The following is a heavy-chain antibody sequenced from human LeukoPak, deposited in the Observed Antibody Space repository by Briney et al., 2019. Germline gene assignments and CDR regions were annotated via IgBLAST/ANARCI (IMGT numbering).Heavy chain of an antibody. Sequence: ASVKVSCNVSGYTLTELSMHWVRQAPGKGLEWMGGFDPEDGETIYAQKFQGRVTMTEDTSTDTAYMELSSLRSEDTAVYYCATSLSYYDSSGYGAFDIWGQGTMVTVSS. V-gene: IGHV1-24*01. J-gene: IGHJ3*02. CDR2: FDPEDGET. D-gene: IGHD3-22*01. CDR3: ATSLSYYDSSGYGAFDI. CDR1: GYTLTELS.